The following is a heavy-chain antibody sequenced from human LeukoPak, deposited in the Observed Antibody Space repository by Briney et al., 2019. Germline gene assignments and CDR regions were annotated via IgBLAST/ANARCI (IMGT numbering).Heavy chain of an antibody. J-gene: IGHJ6*03. CDR2: ISVSGNT. CDR3: ARDPYSGTYSDYYYYYMDV. V-gene: IGHV3-23*01. Sequence: GGSLRLSCAASGFTLSSYAMSWVRQGPGKGLEWVSAISVSGNTYHADSVKGRFTISRDNAKNSLFLQLNSLRAEDTAVYYCARDPYSGTYSDYYYYYMDVWGKGTTVTVSS. D-gene: IGHD1-26*01. CDR1: GFTLSSYA.